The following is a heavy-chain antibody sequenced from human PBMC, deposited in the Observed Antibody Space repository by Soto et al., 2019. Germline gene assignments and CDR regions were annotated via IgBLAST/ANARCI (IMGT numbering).Heavy chain of an antibody. J-gene: IGHJ6*02. Sequence: QVQLVESGGGLVKPGGSLRLSCAASGFTFSDYYMSWIRQAPGKGLEWVSYISSSSSYTNYADSAKGRFTISRDNAKNSLYLQMNSLGAADTAVYYCARGDPPLWVGEGGQGTTVTVSS. CDR3: ARGDPPLWVGE. V-gene: IGHV3-11*05. CDR2: ISSSSSYT. D-gene: IGHD3-10*01. CDR1: GFTFSDYY.